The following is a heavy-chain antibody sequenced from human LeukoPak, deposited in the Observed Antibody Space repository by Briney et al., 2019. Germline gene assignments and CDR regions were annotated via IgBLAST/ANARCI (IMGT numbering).Heavy chain of an antibody. CDR3: ASYNYYDSSGQIDY. CDR2: IKQDGSEK. CDR1: GFTFSSYW. Sequence: GGSLRLSCAASGFTFSSYWMSWVRQAPGKGLEWVANIKQDGSEKYYVDSVKGRFTISRDNAKNSLYLQVNSLRAEDTAVYYCASYNYYDSSGQIDYWGQGTLVTVSS. D-gene: IGHD3-22*01. V-gene: IGHV3-7*01. J-gene: IGHJ4*02.